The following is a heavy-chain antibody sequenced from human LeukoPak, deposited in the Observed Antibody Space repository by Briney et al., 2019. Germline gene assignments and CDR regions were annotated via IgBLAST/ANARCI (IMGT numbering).Heavy chain of an antibody. D-gene: IGHD6-19*01. V-gene: IGHV3-23*01. J-gene: IGHJ4*02. CDR1: GFTFSSYA. Sequence: GGSLRLSCAASGFTFSSYAMSWVRQAPGKGLEWVSATSGSGGSTYYADSVKGRFTISRDNSKNTLYLQMNSLRAEDTAVYYCARDRGDTSGWPIIDYWGQGTLVTVSS. CDR3: ARDRGDTSGWPIIDY. CDR2: TSGSGGST.